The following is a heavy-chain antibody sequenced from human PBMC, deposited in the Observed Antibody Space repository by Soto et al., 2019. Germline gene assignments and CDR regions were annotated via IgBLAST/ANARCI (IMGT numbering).Heavy chain of an antibody. V-gene: IGHV3-7*05. Sequence: AGGSLRLSSAASGGNFSSYWMSWVRQAPGKGLEWVANIKQDGSEKYYVDSVKGRFTISRDNAKNSLYLQMNSLRAEDTAVYYCARDAAVAGIDYWGQGTLVTVSS. CDR2: IKQDGSEK. CDR3: ARDAAVAGIDY. J-gene: IGHJ4*02. CDR1: GGNFSSYW. D-gene: IGHD6-19*01.